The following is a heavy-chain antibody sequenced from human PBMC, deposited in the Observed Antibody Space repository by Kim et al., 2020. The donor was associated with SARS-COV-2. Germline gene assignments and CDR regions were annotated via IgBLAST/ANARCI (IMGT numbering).Heavy chain of an antibody. J-gene: IGHJ4*02. D-gene: IGHD1-26*01. V-gene: IGHV1-58*01. CDR3: AAGVGATSRGDY. CDR2: IVVGSGNT. CDR1: GFTFTSSA. Sequence: SVKVSCKASGFTFTSSAVQWVRQARGQRLEWIGWIVVGSGNTNYAQKFQERVTITRDMSTSTAYMELSSLRSEDTAVYYCAAGVGATSRGDYWGQGTLVTVSS.